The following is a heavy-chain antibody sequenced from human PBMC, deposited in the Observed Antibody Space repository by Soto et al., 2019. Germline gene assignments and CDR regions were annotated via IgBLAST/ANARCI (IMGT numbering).Heavy chain of an antibody. Sequence: EVQLLESGGGLAQPGGSLRLSCAVSGITFTTYGMGWVRQAPGKGLEWVSGISGNVGSTTHYADSVKGRFTISRDNSKNILFLQMDSLRAEDTAVYYCAKHRGFVAGPFDSWGQGTLVIVSS. D-gene: IGHD6-19*01. CDR3: AKHRGFVAGPFDS. V-gene: IGHV3-23*01. J-gene: IGHJ4*02. CDR2: ISGNVGSTT. CDR1: GITFTTYG.